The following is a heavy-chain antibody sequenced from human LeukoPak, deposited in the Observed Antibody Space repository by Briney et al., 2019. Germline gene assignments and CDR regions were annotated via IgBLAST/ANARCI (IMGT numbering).Heavy chain of an antibody. D-gene: IGHD6-19*01. Sequence: PGGSLRLSCAASGFTFRSYAMSWVRQAPGKGLEWVSAISGSGGSTYYADSVKGRFTISRDNSKNTLYLQMNSLRAEDTAVYYCAKDVMYSSGWYYFDYWGQGTLVTVPS. CDR2: ISGSGGST. V-gene: IGHV3-23*01. CDR3: AKDVMYSSGWYYFDY. CDR1: GFTFRSYA. J-gene: IGHJ4*02.